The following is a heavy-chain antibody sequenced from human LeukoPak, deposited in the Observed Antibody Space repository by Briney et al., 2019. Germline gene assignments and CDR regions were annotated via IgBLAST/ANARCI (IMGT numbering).Heavy chain of an antibody. CDR3: ARWRSRENWFDP. CDR2: MNPNSGNT. V-gene: IGHV1-8*03. Sequence: ASVKVSCKASGYTFTSYDINWVRQATGQGLEWMRWMNPNSGNTGYAQKFQGRVTITRNTSISTAYMELSSLRSEDTAVYYCARWRSRENWFDPWGQGTLVTVSS. J-gene: IGHJ5*02. CDR1: GYTFTSYD.